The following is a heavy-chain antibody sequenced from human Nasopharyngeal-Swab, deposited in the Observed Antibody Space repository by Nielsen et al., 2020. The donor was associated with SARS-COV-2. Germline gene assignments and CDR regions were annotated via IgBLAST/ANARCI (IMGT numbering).Heavy chain of an antibody. Sequence: ASVKVSCKASGYTFTGYYMHWVRQAPGQGLEWMGWINPNSGGTNYAQKFQGRVTMTRDTSISTAYMELGSLRSDDTAVYYCAREWLDYYYYYGMDVWGQGTTVTVSS. CDR1: GYTFTGYY. CDR3: AREWLDYYYYYGMDV. J-gene: IGHJ6*02. V-gene: IGHV1-2*02. CDR2: INPNSGGT. D-gene: IGHD6-19*01.